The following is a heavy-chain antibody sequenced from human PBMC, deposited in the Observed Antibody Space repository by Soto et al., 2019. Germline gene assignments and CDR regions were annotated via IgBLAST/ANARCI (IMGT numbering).Heavy chain of an antibody. D-gene: IGHD2-15*01. CDR3: ARILGSNYKWFDP. J-gene: IGHJ5*02. CDR2: INVYNGNT. Sequence: SVKVSCKASGYTFTNYGISRVRQAPGQGPEWMGWINVYNGNTNYAQKIQGRVTMTTDTSTSTAYMELRSLTSDDTAVYYCARILGSNYKWFDPWGQGTLVTVSS. V-gene: IGHV1-18*01. CDR1: GYTFTNYG.